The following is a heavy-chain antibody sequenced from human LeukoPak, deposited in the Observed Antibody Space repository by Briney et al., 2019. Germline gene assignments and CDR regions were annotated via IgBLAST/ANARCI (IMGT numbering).Heavy chain of an antibody. V-gene: IGHV4-34*01. J-gene: IGHJ4*02. CDR2: INHSGST. D-gene: IGHD6-19*01. CDR1: GGSFSGYY. CDR3: ARGNAVNTSTDY. Sequence: PSETLSLTRAVYGGSFSGYYWSWIRQPPGKGLEWIGEINHSGSTNYNPSLKSRVTISVDTSKNQFSLKLSSVTAADTAVYYCARGNAVNTSTDYWGQGTLVTVSS.